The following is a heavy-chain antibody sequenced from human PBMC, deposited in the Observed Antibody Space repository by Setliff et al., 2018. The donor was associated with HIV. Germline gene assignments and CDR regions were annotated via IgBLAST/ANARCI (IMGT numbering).Heavy chain of an antibody. D-gene: IGHD3-22*01. CDR3: ARDLSYDYDRSSDTFDY. CDR1: GFTFSSYS. J-gene: IGHJ4*02. V-gene: IGHV3-21*06. Sequence: PGGSLRLSCAASGFTFSSYSMSWVRQAPGKGLEWVSSISSSSSYIFYTDSVNGRFTISRDNAKNSLYLQMNSLRAEDTAVYYCARDLSYDYDRSSDTFDYWGQGTLVTVSS. CDR2: ISSSSSYI.